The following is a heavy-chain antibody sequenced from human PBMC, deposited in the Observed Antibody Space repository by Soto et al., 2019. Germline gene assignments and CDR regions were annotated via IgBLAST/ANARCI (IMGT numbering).Heavy chain of an antibody. Sequence: EVQLVESGGGLVQPGGSLRLSCAASGFTFSSYWMSWVRQAPGKGLEWVANIKQDGSEKYYVDSVKGRFTISRDNAKNSLYLQMNSLRAEDTAVYYCARDRPLPGSRSYSYYFDYWGQGTLVTVSS. V-gene: IGHV3-7*01. D-gene: IGHD3-10*01. J-gene: IGHJ4*02. CDR1: GFTFSSYW. CDR3: ARDRPLPGSRSYSYYFDY. CDR2: IKQDGSEK.